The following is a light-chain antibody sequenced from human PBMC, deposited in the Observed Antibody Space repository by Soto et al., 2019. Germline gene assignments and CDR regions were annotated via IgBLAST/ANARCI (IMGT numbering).Light chain of an antibody. CDR1: ESVNNK. Sequence: EVVLTQSPATLSVSPGERATLSCRASESVNNKLGWYNQKPGQAPRLLIYRASTRATGIPARFSGSGSGTEFTLTISSLQSEDSAVYYCHQYNNWFPFTFGQGTRLEIK. V-gene: IGKV3-15*01. J-gene: IGKJ5*01. CDR2: RAS. CDR3: HQYNNWFPFT.